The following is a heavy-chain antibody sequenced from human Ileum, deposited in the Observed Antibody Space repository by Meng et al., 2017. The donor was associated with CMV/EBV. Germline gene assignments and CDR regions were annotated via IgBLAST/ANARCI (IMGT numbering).Heavy chain of an antibody. V-gene: IGHV7-4-1*02. CDR2: INTDTGKP. J-gene: IGHJ4*02. CDR1: GYIFTNFA. D-gene: IGHD2-15*01. CDR3: ARDIGLRGFDY. Sequence: SCKASGYIFTNFAMNWLRQAAGQGLEWVGWINTDTGKPTYAPGFTGRFVFSLDTSVGTAYLHISDLKADDTAVYYCARDIGLRGFDYWGQGTLVTVSS.